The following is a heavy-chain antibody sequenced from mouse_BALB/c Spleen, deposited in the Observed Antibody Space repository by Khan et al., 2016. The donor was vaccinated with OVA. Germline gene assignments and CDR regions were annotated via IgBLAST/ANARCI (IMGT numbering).Heavy chain of an antibody. Sequence: EVQLQESGPGLVKPSQSLYLTCTVTGYSITNVYIWNWNRQFPVNKLEWMGYITYSGSTNYNPTFKSRISITRDTSNNQFFLQLNSVTIEDTATYKCARTARIKYWGQGTTLTVSS. V-gene: IGHV3-1*02. D-gene: IGHD1-2*01. CDR3: ARTARIKY. CDR2: ITYSGST. J-gene: IGHJ2*01. CDR1: GYSITNVYI.